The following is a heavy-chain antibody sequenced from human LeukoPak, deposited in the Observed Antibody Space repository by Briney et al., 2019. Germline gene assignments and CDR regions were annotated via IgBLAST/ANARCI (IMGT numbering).Heavy chain of an antibody. CDR3: ARDKKEEVPAAAGWFDP. CDR1: GYSISSGYY. D-gene: IGHD2-2*01. V-gene: IGHV4-38-2*02. J-gene: IGHJ5*02. CDR2: IYQSGST. Sequence: PSETLSLTCAESGYSISSGYYWGWIRQPPGKGLEGIGSIYQSGSTYYNPSLKSRATISVDTSKNQFSLKLSSVTAADTAVYYCARDKKEEVPAAAGWFDPWGQGTLVTVSS.